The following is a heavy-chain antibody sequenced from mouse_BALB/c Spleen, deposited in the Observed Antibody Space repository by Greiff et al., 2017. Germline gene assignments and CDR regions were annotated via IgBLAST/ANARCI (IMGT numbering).Heavy chain of an antibody. CDR2: ISYSGST. V-gene: IGHV3-2*02. D-gene: IGHD5-1-1*01. Sequence: EVKLMESGPGLVKPSQSLSLTCTVTGYSITSDYAWNWIRQFPGNKLEWMGYISYSGSTSYNPSLKSRISITRDTSKNQFFLQLNSVTTEDTATYYCAIPAPFAYWGQGTLVTVSA. CDR1: GYSITSDYA. J-gene: IGHJ3*01. CDR3: AIPAPFAY.